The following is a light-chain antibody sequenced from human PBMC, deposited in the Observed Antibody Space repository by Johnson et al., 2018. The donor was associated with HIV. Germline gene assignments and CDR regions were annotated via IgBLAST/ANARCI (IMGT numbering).Light chain of an antibody. CDR1: SPNIGNNY. J-gene: IGLJ1*01. V-gene: IGLV1-51*01. Sequence: QSVLTQPPSVSAAPGQKVTISCSGSSPNIGNNYVSWYQQLPGTAPKLLIYDNNQRPSGTPDRVSGSKSGTSATLGITGLRTGDEADYYCGTWDSSLRVGFFGTGTKVTVL. CDR2: DNN. CDR3: GTWDSSLRVGF.